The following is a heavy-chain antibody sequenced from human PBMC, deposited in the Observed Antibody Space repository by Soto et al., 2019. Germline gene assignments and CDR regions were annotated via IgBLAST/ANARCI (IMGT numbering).Heavy chain of an antibody. CDR1: GGSFSGYY. D-gene: IGHD2-15*01. CDR3: ASGYETRLYDY. CDR2: INHSGST. V-gene: IGHV4-34*01. Sequence: SETLSLTCAVYGGSFSGYYWSWICQPPGKGLEWIGEINHSGSTNYNPSLKSRVTISVDTSKNQFSLKLSSVTAADTAVYYCASGYETRLYDYWGQGTLVTVSS. J-gene: IGHJ4*02.